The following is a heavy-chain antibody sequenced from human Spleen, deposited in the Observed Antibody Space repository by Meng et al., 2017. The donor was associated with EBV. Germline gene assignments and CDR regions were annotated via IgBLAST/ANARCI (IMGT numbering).Heavy chain of an antibody. Sequence: QVQLQESGPGLAKPAGTLSLPCGVSGGSISSSKWWSWVRQPPGKGLEWIGEIHHSGSTNFNPSLKSRVTISVDKSKNQFSLKLSSVTAADTAVYYCATTYGDDSHYFDYWGQGTLVTVSS. CDR1: GGSISSSKW. D-gene: IGHD4-17*01. CDR2: IHHSGST. V-gene: IGHV4-4*02. CDR3: ATTYGDDSHYFDY. J-gene: IGHJ4*02.